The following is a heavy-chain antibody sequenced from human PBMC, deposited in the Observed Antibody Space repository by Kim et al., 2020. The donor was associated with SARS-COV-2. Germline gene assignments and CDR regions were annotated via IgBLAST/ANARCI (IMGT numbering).Heavy chain of an antibody. V-gene: IGHV3-9*01. Sequence: GGSLRLSCAASGFTFDDYAMHWVRQAPGKGLEWVSGISWNSGSIGYADSVKGRFTISRDNAKNSLYLQMNSLRAEDTALYYCAKDAAMYSSSWYYFDYWGQGTLFTVSS. CDR1: GFTFDDYA. CDR2: ISWNSGSI. D-gene: IGHD6-13*01. J-gene: IGHJ4*02. CDR3: AKDAAMYSSSWYYFDY.